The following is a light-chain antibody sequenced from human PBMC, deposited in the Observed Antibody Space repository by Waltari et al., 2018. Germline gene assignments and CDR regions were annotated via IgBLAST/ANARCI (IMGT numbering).Light chain of an antibody. CDR2: RAS. J-gene: IGKJ1*01. CDR1: QSISSR. V-gene: IGKV1-5*03. Sequence: DIQMTQSPSTLSASVGDKVTITCRASQSISSRLAWYQQQPGKAPKFLIYRASDLESGVPSRFSGSGSGTEFTLTITGLQPEDFATYHCQQYDTYSRTFGQGTRIEV. CDR3: QQYDTYSRT.